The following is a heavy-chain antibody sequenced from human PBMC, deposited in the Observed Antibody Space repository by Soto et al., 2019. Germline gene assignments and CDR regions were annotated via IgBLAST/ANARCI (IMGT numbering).Heavy chain of an antibody. CDR3: AKVAMVRGVPQWFDT. V-gene: IGHV3-23*01. D-gene: IGHD3-10*01. CDR2: ISTTSGTT. J-gene: IGHJ5*02. CDR1: GFTFSTYS. Sequence: HPGGSLRLSCAASGFTFSTYSMTWVRQAPGKGLEWVSHISTTSGTTYYTDSVKGRFTISRDNSKSTLYLHMNSLRVEDTAVYYCAKVAMVRGVPQWFDTWGQGTLVTVSS.